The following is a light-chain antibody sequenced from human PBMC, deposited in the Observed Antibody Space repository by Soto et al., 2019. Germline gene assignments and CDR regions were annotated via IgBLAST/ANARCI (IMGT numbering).Light chain of an antibody. CDR2: EGS. V-gene: IGLV2-23*01. CDR3: CSYAGSSTPLYV. Sequence: QSALTQPASVSGSPGQSITISCTGTSSDVGSYNLVSWYQQHPGKAPKLMIYEGSKRPSGVSNRSSGSKSGNTASLTISGLQAEDEADYYCCSYAGSSTPLYVFGTGTKLTVL. CDR1: SSDVGSYNL. J-gene: IGLJ1*01.